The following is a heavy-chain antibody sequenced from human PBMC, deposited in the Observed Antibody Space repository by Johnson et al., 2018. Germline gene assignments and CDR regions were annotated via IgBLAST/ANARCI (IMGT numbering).Heavy chain of an antibody. CDR3: GRDQYYAFDI. CDR1: GFTFNTYS. CDR2: ITPGSGAI. D-gene: IGHD3-10*01. V-gene: IGHV3-48*02. Sequence: VQLVQSGGGLVQPGGSLRLSCAASGFTFNTYSMNWVRQAPGKGLEWVSYITPGSGAIFYADPVKGRFTISRDNAKDSLYLQMNSLRDEDTAVYYCGRDQYYAFDIGGQGTMVTVSS. J-gene: IGHJ3*02.